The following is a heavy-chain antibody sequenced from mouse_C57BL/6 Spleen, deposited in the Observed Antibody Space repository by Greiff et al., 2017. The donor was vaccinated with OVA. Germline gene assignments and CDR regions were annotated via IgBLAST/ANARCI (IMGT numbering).Heavy chain of an antibody. Sequence: QVQLQQSGPELVKPGASVKITCKASGYALSSSWVNWVKQRPGKGLEWIGRIYPGDGDTNYNGKFKGKATLNADKASSTAYMQPSSLTSEDSAVYFCARWWFAYWGQGPLVTVSA. CDR3: ARWWFAY. CDR1: GYALSSSW. V-gene: IGHV1-82*01. J-gene: IGHJ3*01. CDR2: IYPGDGDT.